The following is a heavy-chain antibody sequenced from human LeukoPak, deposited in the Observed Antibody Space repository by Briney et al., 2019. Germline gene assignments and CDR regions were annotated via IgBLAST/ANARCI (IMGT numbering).Heavy chain of an antibody. CDR1: GYTFTSYA. Sequence: ASVKGSCKASGYTFTSYAMHWVRQAPGQRLEWIGWINAGNDNTKYSQKFQGRVTITRDTSTSTAYMELNSLRSEDTAVYYCARDLGYCTGGTCYPNWFDPWGQGTLVTVSS. J-gene: IGHJ5*02. D-gene: IGHD2-15*01. V-gene: IGHV1-3*01. CDR3: ARDLGYCTGGTCYPNWFDP. CDR2: INAGNDNT.